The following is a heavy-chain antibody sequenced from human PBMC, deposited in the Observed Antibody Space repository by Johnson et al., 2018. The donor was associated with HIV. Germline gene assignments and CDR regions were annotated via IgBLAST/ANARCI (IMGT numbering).Heavy chain of an antibody. J-gene: IGHJ3*02. CDR2: INWNGGST. CDR1: GFTFDDYG. Sequence: MLLVESGGGVVRPGGSLRLSCAASGFTFDDYGMSWVRQAPGKGLEWVSGINWNGGSTGYANSVKGRFTISRDNSKNTLYLQMNSRRAEDTAVYYCASRTGWDAFDIWGQGTMVTVSS. D-gene: IGHD7-27*01. V-gene: IGHV3-20*04. CDR3: ASRTGWDAFDI.